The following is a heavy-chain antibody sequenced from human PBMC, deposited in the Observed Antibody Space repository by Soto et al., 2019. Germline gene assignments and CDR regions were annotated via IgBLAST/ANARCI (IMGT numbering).Heavy chain of an antibody. D-gene: IGHD3-16*01. CDR1: GFTVSSNS. J-gene: IGHJ4*02. CDR2: IYTDGGT. Sequence: LRLSCAASGFTVSSNSMSWVRQAPGKGLEWVSLIYTDGGTYYGDSVKGRFTISRDTSKNTLSLQMTSLRADDTAVYYCARDNSMLGAPFHYWGQGTLVTVSS. V-gene: IGHV3-53*01. CDR3: ARDNSMLGAPFHY.